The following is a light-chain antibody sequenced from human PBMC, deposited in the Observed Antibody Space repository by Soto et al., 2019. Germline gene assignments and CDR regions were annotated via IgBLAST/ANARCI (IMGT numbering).Light chain of an antibody. CDR2: KAS. CDR3: QQYTDSFPYT. Sequence: DIQMTQSPSTLSASVGDRVTITCRASQSISSWLAWYQQKPGTAPKLLIYKASTLESGVPSRFSGIRSGTEFTLTVSSLQPDDFASYYCQQYTDSFPYTFGPGTKLEIK. J-gene: IGKJ2*01. V-gene: IGKV1-5*03. CDR1: QSISSW.